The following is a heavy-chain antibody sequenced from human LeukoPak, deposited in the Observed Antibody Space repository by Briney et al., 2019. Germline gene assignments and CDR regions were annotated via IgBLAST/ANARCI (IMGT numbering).Heavy chain of an antibody. V-gene: IGHV4-4*07. Sequence: SETLSLTCTVSGRSISSYYWSWIRQPAGKGLEWIGRIYTSESTNYNPSLKSRVTMSVDTSKNQFSLKLTSVTAADTAVYYCARASDSCSGGSCYPDAFDIWGQGTMVTVSS. J-gene: IGHJ3*02. CDR3: ARASDSCSGGSCYPDAFDI. D-gene: IGHD2-15*01. CDR2: IYTSEST. CDR1: GRSISSYY.